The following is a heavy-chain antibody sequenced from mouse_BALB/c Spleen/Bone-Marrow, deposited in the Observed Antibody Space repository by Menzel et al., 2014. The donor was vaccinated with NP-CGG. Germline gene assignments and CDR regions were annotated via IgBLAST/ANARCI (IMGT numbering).Heavy chain of an antibody. Sequence: EVQLQQSGPGLVKPSQSLSLTCSVTGYSITSGYYWNWIRQFPGNKLEWMGYISYDGSNNYNPSLKNRISITRDTSKKQFFLKLNSVTTEDSVTYYCARGNYYGSTSGYYFDYWGQGTTLTVSS. J-gene: IGHJ2*01. CDR3: ARGNYYGSTSGYYFDY. CDR1: GYSITSGYY. V-gene: IGHV3-6*02. CDR2: ISYDGSN. D-gene: IGHD1-1*01.